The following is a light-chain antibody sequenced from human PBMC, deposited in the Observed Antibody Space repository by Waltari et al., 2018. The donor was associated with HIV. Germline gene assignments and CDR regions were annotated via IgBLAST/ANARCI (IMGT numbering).Light chain of an antibody. Sequence: EIVMTQSPATLSVSPGERVTLSCRASQSVGSNLAWYQQKPSRAPSLLVYSASTRATGIPARFSGSGSGTEFTLTISSLQSEDFAVYYCQQYINWPPWSFGQGTKVEIK. CDR2: SAS. CDR1: QSVGSN. V-gene: IGKV3-15*01. J-gene: IGKJ1*01. CDR3: QQYINWPPWS.